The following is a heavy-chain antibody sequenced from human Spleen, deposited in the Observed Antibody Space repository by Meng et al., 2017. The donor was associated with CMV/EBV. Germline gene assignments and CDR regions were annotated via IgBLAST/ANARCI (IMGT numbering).Heavy chain of an antibody. CDR1: GFTFSSYA. J-gene: IGHJ4*02. D-gene: IGHD3-10*01. V-gene: IGHV3-23*01. Sequence: GGSLRLSCAASGFTFSSYAMSWVRQAPGKGLEWVSVISGTGDRTHYADSVKGRFTISRDNSKSTVYLQMNSLRAEDTAVYFCARRAGGPDYWGQGTLVTVSS. CDR2: ISGTGDRT. CDR3: ARRAGGPDY.